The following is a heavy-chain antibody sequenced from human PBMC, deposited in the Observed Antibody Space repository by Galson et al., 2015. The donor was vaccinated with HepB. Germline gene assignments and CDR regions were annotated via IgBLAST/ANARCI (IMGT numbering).Heavy chain of an antibody. J-gene: IGHJ4*02. Sequence: SLRLSCAASGFTFSNYGMHWVRQAPGKGLEWVGVIWYDGSNKYYAGAVKGRFTISRDNSKNTVYLQMSSLRVGDTAVYYCARDLYTTTSDYWGQGTLVTVSS. CDR1: GFTFSNYG. D-gene: IGHD3-16*01. CDR2: IWYDGSNK. V-gene: IGHV3-33*01. CDR3: ARDLYTTTSDY.